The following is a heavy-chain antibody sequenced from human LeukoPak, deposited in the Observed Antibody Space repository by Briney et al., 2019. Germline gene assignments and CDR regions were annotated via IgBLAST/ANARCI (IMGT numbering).Heavy chain of an antibody. CDR1: GGSFSGYY. J-gene: IGHJ4*02. V-gene: IGHV4-34*01. D-gene: IGHD1-14*01. CDR3: ARYPGLRNYFDY. CDR2: INHSGST. Sequence: SETLSLTCAVYGGSFSGYYWSWIRQPPGKGLEWIGEINHSGSTNYNPSLKSRVTISVDTSKNQFSLKLSSVTAADTAVYYCARYPGLRNYFDYWGQGTLVTVSS.